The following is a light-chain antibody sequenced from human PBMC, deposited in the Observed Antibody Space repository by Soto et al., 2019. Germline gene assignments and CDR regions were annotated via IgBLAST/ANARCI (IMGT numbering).Light chain of an antibody. J-gene: IGKJ4*01. CDR3: QQYNNWPLT. CDR2: GAS. V-gene: IGKV3-15*01. CDR1: QSVSSN. Sequence: EIVMTQSPATLSVSPGETATLSCRVSQSVSSNLAWYQQKPGQAPRLLIYGASTRATGIPARFSVSESGTEFTLTISSLQSEDFAVYYCQQYNNWPLTFGGGTNVEIK.